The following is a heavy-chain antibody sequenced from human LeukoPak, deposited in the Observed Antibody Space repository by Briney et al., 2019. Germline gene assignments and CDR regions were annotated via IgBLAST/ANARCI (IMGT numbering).Heavy chain of an antibody. Sequence: PSETLSLTCAVYGGSFSGYYWSWIRQPPGKGLEWIGEINDSGSTNCNPSLKSRVSISVDTSKNQFSLKLSSVTAADTAVYYCARVIDYDSSGYYLGYWGQATRVTVSS. V-gene: IGHV4-34*01. CDR2: INDSGST. D-gene: IGHD3-22*01. J-gene: IGHJ4*02. CDR3: ARVIDYDSSGYYLGY. CDR1: GGSFSGYY.